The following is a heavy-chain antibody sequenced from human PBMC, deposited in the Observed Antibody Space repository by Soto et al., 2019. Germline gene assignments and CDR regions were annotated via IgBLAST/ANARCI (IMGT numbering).Heavy chain of an antibody. V-gene: IGHV3-74*01. CDR3: ARASGGSCDY. CDR1: GFTFSNYG. J-gene: IGHJ4*02. CDR2: INSDGSST. Sequence: GGSLRLSCAASGFTFSNYGMSWVRQAPGKGLVWVSRINSDGSSTSYADSVKGRFTISRDNAKNTLYLQMNSLRAEDTAVYYCARASGGSCDYWGQGTLVTAPQ. D-gene: IGHD2-15*01.